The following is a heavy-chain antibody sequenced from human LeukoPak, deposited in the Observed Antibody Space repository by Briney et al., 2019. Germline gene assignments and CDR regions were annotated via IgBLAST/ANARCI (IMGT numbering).Heavy chain of an antibody. V-gene: IGHV4-59*08. CDR2: IYYSGST. CDR1: GGSISSYY. J-gene: IGHJ4*02. Sequence: SETLSLTCTVSGGSISSYYWSWIRQPPGKGLEWIGYIYYSGSTNYNPSLKSRVTISVDTSKNQFSLKLSSVTAADTAVYYCARGMGIAAPGTRDWGQGTLVTVSS. CDR3: ARGMGIAAPGTRD. D-gene: IGHD6-13*01.